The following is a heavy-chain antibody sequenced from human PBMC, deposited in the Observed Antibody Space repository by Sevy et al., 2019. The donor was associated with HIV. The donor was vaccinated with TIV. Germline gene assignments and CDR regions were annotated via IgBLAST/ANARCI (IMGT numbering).Heavy chain of an antibody. D-gene: IGHD3-22*01. CDR3: ARRKRGRYYDSSGYWPFDY. CDR1: GFTFSSNY. J-gene: IGHJ4*02. V-gene: IGHV3-53*01. Sequence: GGSLRLSCAASGFTFSSNYMSWVRQAPGKGLEWASVIYSGGSTYYADSVKGRFTISRDNSKNTLYLQMNSLRAEDTAVYYCARRKRGRYYDSSGYWPFDYWGQGTLVTVSS. CDR2: IYSGGST.